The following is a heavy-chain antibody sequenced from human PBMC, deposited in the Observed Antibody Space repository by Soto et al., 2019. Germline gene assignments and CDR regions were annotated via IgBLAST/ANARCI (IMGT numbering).Heavy chain of an antibody. CDR3: ARGGYSYGYDY. V-gene: IGHV4-30-2*01. D-gene: IGHD5-18*01. J-gene: IGHJ4*02. CDR1: GGSISSGGYS. Sequence: QLQLQESGSGLVKPSQTLSLTCAVSGGSISSGGYSWSWIRQPPGKGLEWIGYIYHSGSTYYNPSLKSRGTLSVDRSKNQFSLKLSSVTAADTSVYYCARGGYSYGYDYWGQGTLVTVSS. CDR2: IYHSGST.